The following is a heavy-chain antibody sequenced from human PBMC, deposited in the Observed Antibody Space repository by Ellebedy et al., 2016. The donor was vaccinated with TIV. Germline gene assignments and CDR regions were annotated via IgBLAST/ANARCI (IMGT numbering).Heavy chain of an antibody. J-gene: IGHJ4*01. Sequence: MPSETLSLTCAVYGGSFSGYYWNWIRQPPGKGLEWIGEIDHSGSTNCNPSLKSRVTVSVDTSKNQFSLKLTSVTAADTAVYYCARGPEVRVGATSFHYWGHGNLVTVSS. V-gene: IGHV4-34*01. CDR1: GGSFSGYY. CDR3: ARGPEVRVGATSFHY. CDR2: IDHSGST. D-gene: IGHD1-26*01.